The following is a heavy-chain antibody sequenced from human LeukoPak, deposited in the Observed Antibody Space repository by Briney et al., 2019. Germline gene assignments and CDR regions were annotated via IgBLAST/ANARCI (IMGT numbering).Heavy chain of an antibody. V-gene: IGHV4-38-2*02. J-gene: IGHJ4*02. D-gene: IGHD3-3*01. CDR2: IYHSGNT. CDR3: AKLGNYDLMIDY. Sequence: SETLSLTCTVSGYSIRSGYYWGWIRQPPGKGLEWIGNIYHSGNTYYNPSLKSRVTISVDTSKNQFSLKLSSVTAADTAVYYCAKLGNYDLMIDYWGQGTPVTVSS. CDR1: GYSIRSGYY.